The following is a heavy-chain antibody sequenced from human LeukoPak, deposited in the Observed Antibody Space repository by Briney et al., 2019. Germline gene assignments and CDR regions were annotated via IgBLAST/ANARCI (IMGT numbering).Heavy chain of an antibody. J-gene: IGHJ6*02. Sequence: PSETLSLTCTVSGGSISSYYWSWIRQPPGRGLEWIGYIYYSGSTNYNPSLKSRVTISVDTSKNQFSLKLSSVTAVDTAVYYCASQRYYDFWSAYGMDVWGQGTTVTVSS. CDR2: IYYSGST. CDR1: GGSISSYY. CDR3: ASQRYYDFWSAYGMDV. V-gene: IGHV4-59*01. D-gene: IGHD3-3*01.